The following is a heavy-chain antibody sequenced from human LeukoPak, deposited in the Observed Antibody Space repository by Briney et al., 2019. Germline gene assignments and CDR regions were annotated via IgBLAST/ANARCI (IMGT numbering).Heavy chain of an antibody. D-gene: IGHD2-2*02. Sequence: SGTLSLTCAVSGGSISSSNWWSWVRQPPGKGLEWIGEIYHSGSTNYNPSLKSRVTISVDKSKNQFSLKLSSVTAADTAVYYCARAGDIVVVPAAIGNWFDPWGQGTLVTVSS. J-gene: IGHJ5*02. CDR3: ARAGDIVVVPAAIGNWFDP. V-gene: IGHV4-4*02. CDR1: GGSISSSNW. CDR2: IYHSGST.